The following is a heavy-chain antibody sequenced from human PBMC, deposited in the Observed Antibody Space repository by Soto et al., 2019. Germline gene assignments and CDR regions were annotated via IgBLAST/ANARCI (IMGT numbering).Heavy chain of an antibody. D-gene: IGHD6-13*01. CDR3: AKVGTVESSSWYPMAALYYYYGMDV. V-gene: IGHV3-30*18. CDR1: GFTFSSYG. CDR2: ISYDGSNK. J-gene: IGHJ6*02. Sequence: QVQLVESGGGVVQPGRSLRLSCAASGFTFSSYGMHWVRQAPGKGLEWVAVISYDGSNKYYADSVKGRFTISRDNSKNTLYLQMNSLRAEDTAVYYCAKVGTVESSSWYPMAALYYYYGMDVWGQGTTVTVSS.